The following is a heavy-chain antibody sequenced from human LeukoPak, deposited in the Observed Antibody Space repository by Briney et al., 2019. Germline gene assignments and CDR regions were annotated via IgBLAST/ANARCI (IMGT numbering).Heavy chain of an antibody. J-gene: IGHJ6*02. CDR3: ARQDDSSGYYRYLQLGGMDV. CDR1: GFTFSSYG. D-gene: IGHD3-22*01. CDR2: IRYDGSNK. V-gene: IGHV3-30*02. Sequence: GGSLRLSCAASGFTFSSYGMHWVRQAPGKGLEWVAFIRYDGSNKYYADSVKGRFTISRDNAKNSLYLQMNSLRAEDTAVYYCARQDDSSGYYRYLQLGGMDVWGQGTTVTVSS.